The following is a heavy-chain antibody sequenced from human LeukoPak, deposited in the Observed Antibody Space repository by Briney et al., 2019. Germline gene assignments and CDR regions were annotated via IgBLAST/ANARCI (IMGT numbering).Heavy chain of an antibody. CDR1: GGSISSSNW. D-gene: IGHD2-2*01. CDR3: ARSCSSTSCYSSADWFDP. Sequence: PSETLSLTCAVSGGSISSSNWWSWVRQPPGKGLEWIGEIYHSGSTNYNLSLKSRVTISVDKSKNQFSLKLSSVTAADTAVYYCARSCSSTSCYSSADWFDPWGQGTLVTVSS. CDR2: IYHSGST. V-gene: IGHV4-4*02. J-gene: IGHJ5*02.